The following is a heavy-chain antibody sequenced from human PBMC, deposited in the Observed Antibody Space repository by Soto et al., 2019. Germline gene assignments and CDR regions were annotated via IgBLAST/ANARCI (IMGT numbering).Heavy chain of an antibody. J-gene: IGHJ4*02. V-gene: IGHV3-33*08. CDR2: MSYDGIST. D-gene: IGHD6-6*01. Sequence: GGSLRLSCAASGFTFSGYGMHWVRQAPGKGLEWVALMSYDGISTNYADSVKGRFTISRDNSKNTLYLQMNSLKTEDTAVYYCTTDLLQLEGFDYWGQGTLVTVSS. CDR3: TTDLLQLEGFDY. CDR1: GFTFSGYG.